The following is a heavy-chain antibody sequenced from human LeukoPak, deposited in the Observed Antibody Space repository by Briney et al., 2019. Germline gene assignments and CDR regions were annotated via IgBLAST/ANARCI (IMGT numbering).Heavy chain of an antibody. V-gene: IGHV3-23*01. CDR3: AKHKEREDAFDI. CDR2: IGVSGGST. J-gene: IGHJ3*02. CDR1: GFTFSSYA. Sequence: GGSLRLSCAASGFTFSSYAMSWVRQAPGKGLEWVSSIGVSGGSTYYADSVKGRFTISRDNSKNTLYLQMNSLRAEDTAVYYRAKHKEREDAFDIWGQGTMVTVSS. D-gene: IGHD1-26*01.